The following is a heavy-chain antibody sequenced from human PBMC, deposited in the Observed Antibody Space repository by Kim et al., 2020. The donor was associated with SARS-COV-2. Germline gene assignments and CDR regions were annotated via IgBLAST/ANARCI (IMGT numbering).Heavy chain of an antibody. CDR1: GFTFSSYG. Sequence: GGSLRLSCAASGFTFSSYGMHWVRQAPGKGLEWVAVIWYDGSNKYYADSVKGRFTISRDNSKNTLYLQMNSLRAEDTAVYYCARGYYDSSGYYCDYWGQGTLVTVSS. CDR2: IWYDGSNK. V-gene: IGHV3-33*01. J-gene: IGHJ4*02. D-gene: IGHD3-22*01. CDR3: ARGYYDSSGYYCDY.